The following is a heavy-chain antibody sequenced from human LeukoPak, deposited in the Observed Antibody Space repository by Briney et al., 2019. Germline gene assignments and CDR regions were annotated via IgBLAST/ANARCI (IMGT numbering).Heavy chain of an antibody. V-gene: IGHV3-30*02. CDR3: AKGQELPLVGATTTP. CDR1: GFTFSSYG. CDR2: IRYDGSNK. J-gene: IGHJ4*02. D-gene: IGHD1-26*01. Sequence: GGSLRLSCAASGFTFSSYGMHWVRQAPGKGLEWVAFIRYDGSNKYYADSVKGRFTISRDNSKNTLYLQMNSLRAEDTAVYYCAKGQELPLVGATTTPWGQGTLVTVSS.